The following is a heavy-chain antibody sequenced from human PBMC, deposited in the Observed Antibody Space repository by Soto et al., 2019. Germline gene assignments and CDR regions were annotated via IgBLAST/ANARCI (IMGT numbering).Heavy chain of an antibody. Sequence: QVQLVQAGPEMKKPGASVRVSCKASGYNFRSYGIKWVRQAPGQGLEWMGWISAYNGNTNYAQTFLGRVTMTTDSSTTTAYMDLRSLRSDDTAVYYCARSNGFSDYWGQGTLVTASS. J-gene: IGHJ4*02. CDR1: GYNFRSYG. D-gene: IGHD3-22*01. CDR3: ARSNGFSDY. CDR2: ISAYNGNT. V-gene: IGHV1-18*01.